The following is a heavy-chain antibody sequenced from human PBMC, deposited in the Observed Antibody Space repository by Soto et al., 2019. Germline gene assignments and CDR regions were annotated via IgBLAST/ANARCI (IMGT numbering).Heavy chain of an antibody. CDR2: ISENGGST. CDR1: GFTFSNHA. J-gene: IGHJ4*01. CDR3: AKRTSVPGGHLDDY. D-gene: IGHD4-17*01. V-gene: IGHV3-23*01. Sequence: PGGSLRLSCAASGFTFSNHAMSWVRQAPGKGLEWVSAISENGGSTYYADSVKGRFTISKDNSKSALSLQMNSLRAEDTAVYYCAKRTSVPGGHLDDYWGQGTLVTVSS.